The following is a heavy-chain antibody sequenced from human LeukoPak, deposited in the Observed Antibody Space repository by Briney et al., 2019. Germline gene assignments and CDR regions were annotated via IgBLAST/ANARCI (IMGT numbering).Heavy chain of an antibody. J-gene: IGHJ4*02. CDR1: GFTFSGYS. Sequence: GGSLRLSCATSGFTFSGYSMNWVRQAPGKGLEWISYISSSSINIHYGDSVKGRFTISRDNAKNSLYLQMNSLRAEDTAVYYCARGVTPYYFDYWGQGTLVTVSS. V-gene: IGHV3-21*05. D-gene: IGHD2-21*02. CDR2: ISSSSINI. CDR3: ARGVTPYYFDY.